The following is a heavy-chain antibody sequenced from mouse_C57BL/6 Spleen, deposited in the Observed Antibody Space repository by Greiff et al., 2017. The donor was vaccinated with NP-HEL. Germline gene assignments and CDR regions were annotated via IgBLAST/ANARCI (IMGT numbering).Heavy chain of an antibody. D-gene: IGHD2-4*01. J-gene: IGHJ3*01. CDR3: ARSYDYDAFWFAY. Sequence: EVQLQESGPGLVKPSQSLSLTCSVTGYSITSGYYWNWIRQFPGNKLEWMGYISYDGSNNYNPSLKNRISITRETSKNQFFLKLNSVTTEDTATYYCARSYDYDAFWFAYWGQGTLVTVSA. CDR2: ISYDGSN. V-gene: IGHV3-6*01. CDR1: GYSITSGYY.